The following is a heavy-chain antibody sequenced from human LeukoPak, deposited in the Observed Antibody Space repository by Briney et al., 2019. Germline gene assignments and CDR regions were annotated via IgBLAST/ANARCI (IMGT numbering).Heavy chain of an antibody. Sequence: ASVTVSCTASGYTFTGYYMHWVRQAPGQGLEWMGRINPNNDGTYYTQKFQGRVTITRDTSINTAYMELGRLTFDDTAVYYCARDGYSSSSFTPFDYWGQGTLVTVSS. CDR2: INPNNDGT. V-gene: IGHV1-2*06. D-gene: IGHD6-6*01. CDR3: ARDGYSSSSFTPFDY. CDR1: GYTFTGYY. J-gene: IGHJ4*02.